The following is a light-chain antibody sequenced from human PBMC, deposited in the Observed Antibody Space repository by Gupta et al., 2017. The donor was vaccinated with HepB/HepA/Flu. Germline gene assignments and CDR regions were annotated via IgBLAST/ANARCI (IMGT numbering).Light chain of an antibody. V-gene: IGLV3-1*01. CDR3: QAWDTSVV. Sequence: SYEVTQPPSVSVSPGQTASITCSGDKLENKYVCWYQQKPGRSPVLVIYQDTKRPSGIPERFSGSNSGNTATLTISGTQAMDEADYYCQAWDTSVVFGGGTKLTVL. J-gene: IGLJ2*01. CDR2: QDT. CDR1: KLENKY.